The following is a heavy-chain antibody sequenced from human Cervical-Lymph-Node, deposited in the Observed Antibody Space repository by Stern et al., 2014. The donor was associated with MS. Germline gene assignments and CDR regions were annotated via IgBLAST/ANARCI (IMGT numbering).Heavy chain of an antibody. CDR2: ISYDGSDT. CDR1: GFTFSSYG. Sequence: VQLLESGGGVVQSGRSLRLTCKVSGFTFSSYGMHWVRQAPGKGLEWVSVISYDGSDTYYAESVKGRFTISRDNTKNTLYLEMRRLRREDTAVYYCVKRGITEVRGVRLGDYWGPGTLVIVSS. D-gene: IGHD3-10*01. J-gene: IGHJ4*02. CDR3: VKRGITEVRGVRLGDY. V-gene: IGHV3-30*18.